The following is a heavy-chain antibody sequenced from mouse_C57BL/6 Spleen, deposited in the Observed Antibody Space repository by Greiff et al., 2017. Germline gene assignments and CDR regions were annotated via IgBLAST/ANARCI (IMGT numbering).Heavy chain of an antibody. CDR1: GFTFSSYA. D-gene: IGHD1-1*01. CDR3: ARITTVVAAYWYFDV. CDR2: ISDGGSYT. Sequence: DVKLVESGGGLVKPGGSLKLSCAASGFTFSSYAMSWVRQTPEKSLEWVATISDGGSYTYYPDNVKGRFTISRDNAKNNLYLQMSHLKYEDTAMYYCARITTVVAAYWYFDVWGTGTTVTVSA. V-gene: IGHV5-4*03. J-gene: IGHJ1*03.